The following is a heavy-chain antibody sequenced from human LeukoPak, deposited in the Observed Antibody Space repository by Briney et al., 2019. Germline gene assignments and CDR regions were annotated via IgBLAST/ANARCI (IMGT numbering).Heavy chain of an antibody. D-gene: IGHD2-2*01. CDR3: ARAGDIVVVPAAHIDY. V-gene: IGHV3-53*01. CDR2: IYSGGST. J-gene: IGHJ4*02. Sequence: GGSLRLSCAASGFTVSSNYMSWVRQAPGKGLEWVSVIYSGGSTYYADSVKGRFTISRDNAKNSLYLQMNSLRAEDTAVYYCARAGDIVVVPAAHIDYWGQGTLVTVSS. CDR1: GFTVSSNY.